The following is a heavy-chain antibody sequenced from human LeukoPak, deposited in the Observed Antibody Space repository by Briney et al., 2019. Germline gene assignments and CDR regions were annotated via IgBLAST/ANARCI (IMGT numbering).Heavy chain of an antibody. V-gene: IGHV4-39*01. J-gene: IGHJ4*02. CDR3: ARLVGSSWYHEVLLGRDY. CDR1: GGSISSNSYY. D-gene: IGHD6-13*01. CDR2: IYYSGST. Sequence: SETLSLTCAVSGGSISSNSYYWGWIRQPPGKGLEWIGSIYYSGSTYYNPSLKSRVTISVDTSKNQFSLKLSSVTAADTAVYYCARLVGSSWYHEVLLGRDYWGQGTLVTVSS.